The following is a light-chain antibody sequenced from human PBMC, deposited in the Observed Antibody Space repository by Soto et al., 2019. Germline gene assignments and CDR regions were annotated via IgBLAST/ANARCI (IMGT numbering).Light chain of an antibody. CDR1: QSVSNNY. CDR3: QQYGSSGT. Sequence: EIVLKQSPGTLSLSPGERATLSCRASQSVSNNYLAWYQQNPGQAPRILLYGASNRATGIPDRFSGSGSGTDFTLTISRLEPEDFAVYYCQQYGSSGTFGQGTNVDIK. J-gene: IGKJ1*01. V-gene: IGKV3-20*01. CDR2: GAS.